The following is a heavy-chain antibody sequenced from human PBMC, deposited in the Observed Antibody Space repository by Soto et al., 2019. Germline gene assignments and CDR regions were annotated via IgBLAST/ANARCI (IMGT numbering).Heavy chain of an antibody. CDR2: IYYSGST. CDR3: ARLSGYSSGWYNQEYFQH. V-gene: IGHV4-39*01. Sequence: SETLSLTCTVSGGSISSSSYYWGWIRQPPGKGLEWIGSIYYSGSTYYNPSLKSRVTISVDTSKNLFSLKLSSVTAADTAVYYCARLSGYSSGWYNQEYFQHWGQGTLVTVSS. CDR1: GGSISSSSYY. D-gene: IGHD6-19*01. J-gene: IGHJ1*01.